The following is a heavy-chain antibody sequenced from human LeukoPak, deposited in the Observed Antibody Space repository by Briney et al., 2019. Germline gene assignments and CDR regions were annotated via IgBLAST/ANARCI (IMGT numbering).Heavy chain of an antibody. V-gene: IGHV3-9*01. J-gene: IGHJ4*02. CDR1: GFSFDDYD. CDR3: AKADFTFGGVIAPPDY. Sequence: PGGSLRLSCAASGFSFDDYDMHWVRQGPGKGLEWVSGISWNSGKIYYADSVKGRFTISRDNANSSLYLQMNSLRAEDTALYYCAKADFTFGGVIAPPDYWGQGTLVTVSS. D-gene: IGHD3-16*02. CDR2: ISWNSGKI.